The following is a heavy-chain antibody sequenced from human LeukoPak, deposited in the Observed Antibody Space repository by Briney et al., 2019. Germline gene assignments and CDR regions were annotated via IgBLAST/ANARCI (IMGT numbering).Heavy chain of an antibody. V-gene: IGHV4-59*01. CDR3: ARRYCSSTSCHDVFDI. J-gene: IGHJ3*02. CDR1: GGSISSYY. Sequence: SETLSLTCTVSGGSISSYYWSWIRQPPGKGLEWIGYISYSGSTNSNPSLKSRVTISLDTSKNQFSLKLTSVTAADTAVYYCARRYCSSTSCHDVFDIWGQGTTVTVSS. D-gene: IGHD2-2*01. CDR2: ISYSGST.